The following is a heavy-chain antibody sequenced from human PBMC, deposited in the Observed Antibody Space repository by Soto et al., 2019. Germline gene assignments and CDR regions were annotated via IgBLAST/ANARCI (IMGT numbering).Heavy chain of an antibody. CDR1: GYSISSGYY. Sequence: SETLSLTCTVSGYSISSGYYWGWIRQPPGKGLEWIGSIYHSGSTYYNPSLKSRVTIAVDTSKNQFSLKLSSATAADTAVYYCARVRGALTGGWFDYWGQGTLVTVSS. CDR2: IYHSGST. J-gene: IGHJ4*02. CDR3: ARVRGALTGGWFDY. V-gene: IGHV4-38-2*02. D-gene: IGHD6-19*01.